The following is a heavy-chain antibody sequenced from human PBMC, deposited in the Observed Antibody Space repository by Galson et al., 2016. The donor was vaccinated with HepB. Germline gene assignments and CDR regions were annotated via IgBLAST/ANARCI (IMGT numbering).Heavy chain of an antibody. J-gene: IGHJ6*02. CDR3: ARDNRDSWTDYSFFGMDV. D-gene: IGHD3/OR15-3a*01. CDR1: GFTFGTYG. CDR2: IWHNGSEK. V-gene: IGHV3-33*01. Sequence: SLRLSCAASGFTFGTYGVHWVRQAPGKGLEWVSVIWHNGSEKYYADSVRGRFTISRDNSKNTLYLQMDSLKAEDTAAYYCARDNRDSWTDYSFFGMDVWGHGTTVTVFS.